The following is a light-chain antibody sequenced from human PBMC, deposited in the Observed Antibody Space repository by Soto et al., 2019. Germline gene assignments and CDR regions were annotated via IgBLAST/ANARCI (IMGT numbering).Light chain of an antibody. CDR1: QSVKSSY. V-gene: IGKV3-20*01. CDR3: QQYASSPGT. CDR2: GTS. J-gene: IGKJ1*01. Sequence: EIVFTQSTVTLSLSPVEGATLSCRASQSVKSSYLAWYQQKPGQAPRLLIFGTSNRATGIPDRFRGGGSGTDFTLTISSLEPEDFAVYYCQQYASSPGTFGQGTKVDIK.